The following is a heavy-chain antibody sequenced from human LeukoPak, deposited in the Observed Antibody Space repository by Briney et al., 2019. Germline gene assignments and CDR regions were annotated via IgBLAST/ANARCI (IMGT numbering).Heavy chain of an antibody. CDR2: ISSSSTYI. CDR3: VRENHGSFDY. Sequence: KPGGSLILSCAASGFSFSTYYVNWVRQAPGKGLERVSCISSSSTYIFYADSVRGRFAISRDNAKNSLYLQMNSLRADDTAVYYCVRENHGSFDYWGQGSLVTVSS. V-gene: IGHV3-21*01. J-gene: IGHJ4*02. D-gene: IGHD1-14*01. CDR1: GFSFSTYY.